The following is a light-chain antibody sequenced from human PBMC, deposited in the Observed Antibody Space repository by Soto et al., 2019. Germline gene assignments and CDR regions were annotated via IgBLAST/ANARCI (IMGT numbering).Light chain of an antibody. V-gene: IGKV3-20*01. CDR2: GAS. Sequence: EIVLTQSPGTLSLSPGERATLSCWASQSVTSNFLAWYQQKPGQAPRLLIYGASSRATGIPDRFSVSGSGTDFTLTISRLEPEDFAVYYCQQYGTSPTTFGQGTKVEIK. J-gene: IGKJ1*01. CDR3: QQYGTSPTT. CDR1: QSVTSNF.